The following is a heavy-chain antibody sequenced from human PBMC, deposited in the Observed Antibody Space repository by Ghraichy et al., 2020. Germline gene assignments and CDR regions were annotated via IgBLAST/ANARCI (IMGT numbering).Heavy chain of an antibody. J-gene: IGHJ4*02. CDR3: AKDTVRIAAAGDEFDY. Sequence: GGSLRLSCAASGFTFSSYAMSWVRQAPGKGLEWVSAISGSGGSTYYADSVKGRFTISRDNSKNTLYLQMNSLRAEDTAVYYCAKDTVRIAAAGDEFDYWGQGTLVTVSS. V-gene: IGHV3-23*01. CDR1: GFTFSSYA. CDR2: ISGSGGST. D-gene: IGHD6-13*01.